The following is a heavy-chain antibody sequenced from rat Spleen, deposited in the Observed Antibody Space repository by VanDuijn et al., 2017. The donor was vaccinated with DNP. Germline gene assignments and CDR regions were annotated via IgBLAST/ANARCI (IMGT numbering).Heavy chain of an antibody. Sequence: EVQLVESGGGLVQPGRSLKLSCAVSGFIFSNYGMHWIRQAPTQGLEWVGSISPSGGDTYYRDSVKGRFTISRDNAESTLYLQMDSLRSEDTATYYCVRWNSGHFDYWGQGVMVTVSS. V-gene: IGHV5-19*01. J-gene: IGHJ2*01. D-gene: IGHD4-3*01. CDR3: VRWNSGHFDY. CDR2: ISPSGGDT. CDR1: GFIFSNYG.